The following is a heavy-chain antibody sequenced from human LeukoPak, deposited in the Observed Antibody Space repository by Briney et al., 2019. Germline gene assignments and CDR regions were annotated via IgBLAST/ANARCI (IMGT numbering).Heavy chain of an antibody. CDR2: IDPSDSYT. J-gene: IGHJ6*02. D-gene: IGHD1-7*01. Sequence: GESLKISCKGSGYSFSSYWITWLRQMPGKGLEWMGRIDPSDSYTNYSPSFQAHVTISADKSISTAYLQWSSLKASDTATYYCARQGTSDYGLDVWGQGTTVTVSS. V-gene: IGHV5-10-1*01. CDR1: GYSFSSYW. CDR3: ARQGTSDYGLDV.